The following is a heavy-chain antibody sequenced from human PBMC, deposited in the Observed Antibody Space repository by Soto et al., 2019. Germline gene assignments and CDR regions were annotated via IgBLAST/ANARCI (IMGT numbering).Heavy chain of an antibody. V-gene: IGHV1-46*01. CDR3: ARGGHVVVVTAALDY. CDR1: GDTFTDYY. D-gene: IGHD2-21*02. J-gene: IGHJ4*02. CDR2: VNPSGGHT. Sequence: QVQLMQSGAEVKKPGASVKVSCKASGDTFTDYYIHWVRQAPGQGLEWMGTVNPSGGHTTYAQHFLGRVTMTRDTSTSTLYMELTSLRSEDTAVDYCARGGHVVVVTAALDYWGQGTLVTVSS.